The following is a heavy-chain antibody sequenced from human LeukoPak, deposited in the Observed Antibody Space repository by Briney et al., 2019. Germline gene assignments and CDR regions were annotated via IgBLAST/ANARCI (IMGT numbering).Heavy chain of an antibody. CDR2: VYYSGGT. CDR3: ARVGTPMVTVDY. CDR1: GGSISSYH. V-gene: IGHV4-59*01. D-gene: IGHD5-18*01. J-gene: IGHJ4*02. Sequence: PSETLSLTCTVSGGSISSYHWSWIRQPPGKGLEWIGYVYYSGGTNYNPSLKSRVTISVDMSKSQFSLKLSSVTAADTAVYYCARVGTPMVTVDYWGQGTLVTVSS.